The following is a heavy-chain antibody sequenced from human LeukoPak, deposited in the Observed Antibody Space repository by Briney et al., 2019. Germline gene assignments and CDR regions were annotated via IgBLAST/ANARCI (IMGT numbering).Heavy chain of an antibody. D-gene: IGHD3-22*01. Sequence: ASVKVSCKASGYTFTGYYMHWVRQAPGQGLEWMVWINPNSGGTNYAQKFQGRVTMTRDTSISTAYMELSRLRSDDTAVYYCARGGYYDSSGYNYVFDYWGQGTLVTVSS. V-gene: IGHV1-2*02. CDR1: GYTFTGYY. J-gene: IGHJ4*02. CDR3: ARGGYYDSSGYNYVFDY. CDR2: INPNSGGT.